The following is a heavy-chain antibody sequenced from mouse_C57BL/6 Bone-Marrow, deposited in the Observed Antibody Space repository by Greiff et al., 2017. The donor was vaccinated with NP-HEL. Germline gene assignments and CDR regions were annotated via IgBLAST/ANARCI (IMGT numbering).Heavy chain of an antibody. CDR2: ISDGGSYT. J-gene: IGHJ2*01. CDR1: GFTFSSYA. D-gene: IGHD2-12*01. CDR3: ATRYYFDY. Sequence: EVMLVESGGGLVKPGGSLKLSCAASGFTFSSYAMSWVRQTPEKRLEWVATISDGGSYTYYPDNVKGRFTISRDNAKNNLYLQMSHLKSEDTAMYYCATRYYFDYWGKGTTLTVSS. V-gene: IGHV5-4*03.